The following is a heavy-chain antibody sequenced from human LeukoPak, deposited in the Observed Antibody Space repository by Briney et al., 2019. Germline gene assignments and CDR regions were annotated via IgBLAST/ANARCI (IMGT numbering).Heavy chain of an antibody. Sequence: GSLRLSCAASGFTFSSYAMHWVRQAPGKGLEWVAVISYDGSNKYYADSVKGRFTISRDNSKNTLYLQMNSLRAEDTAVYYCARVPGYDSSGYFDYWGREPWSPSPQ. CDR2: ISYDGSNK. CDR3: ARVPGYDSSGYFDY. D-gene: IGHD3-22*01. CDR1: GFTFSSYA. V-gene: IGHV3-30-3*01. J-gene: IGHJ4*02.